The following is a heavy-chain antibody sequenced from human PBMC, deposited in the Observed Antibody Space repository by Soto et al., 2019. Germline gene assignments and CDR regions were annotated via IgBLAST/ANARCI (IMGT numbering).Heavy chain of an antibody. CDR3: ARAPLYSPSPKKAFDI. CDR2: ISTYNGNP. CDR1: GYTFTSYG. Sequence: QVQLVQSGPEVKKPGASVKVSCKASGYTFTSYGISWVRQAPGQGLEWMGWISTYNGNPNYVQKLQGRVTMTTDTSTSTAYMELRSLRSDDTAVFYCARAPLYSPSPKKAFDIWGQGTVVTVSS. V-gene: IGHV1-18*01. J-gene: IGHJ3*02. D-gene: IGHD5-12*01.